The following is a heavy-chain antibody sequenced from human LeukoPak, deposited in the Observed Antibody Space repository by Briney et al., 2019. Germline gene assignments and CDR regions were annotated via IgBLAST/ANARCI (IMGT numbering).Heavy chain of an antibody. V-gene: IGHV4-61*02. CDR1: GGSISSGSYY. CDR2: IYSSGST. CDR3: VREPSYSSSWYGY. D-gene: IGHD6-13*01. Sequence: SETLSLTCTVSGGSISSGSYYWSWIRQPAGKGLEWIGRIYSSGSTNYNPSLKSRVTISVDASKNQFSLKLSAVTAADTAVYYCVREPSYSSSWYGYWGQGTLVTVSS. J-gene: IGHJ4*02.